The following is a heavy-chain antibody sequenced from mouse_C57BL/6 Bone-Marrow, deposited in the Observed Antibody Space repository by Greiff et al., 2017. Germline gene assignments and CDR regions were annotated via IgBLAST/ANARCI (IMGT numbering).Heavy chain of an antibody. CDR1: GYAFTNYL. J-gene: IGHJ3*01. V-gene: IGHV1-54*01. CDR3: ARSKNWDSWFAY. CDR2: INPGSGGT. Sequence: VQLQQSGAELVRPGTSVKVSCKASGYAFTNYLIAWVKQRPGQGLEWIGVINPGSGGTHYNEKFKGKATLTADKSSSTAYMQLSRLTSEDSAVYCCARSKNWDSWFAYWGQGTLVTVSA. D-gene: IGHD4-1*01.